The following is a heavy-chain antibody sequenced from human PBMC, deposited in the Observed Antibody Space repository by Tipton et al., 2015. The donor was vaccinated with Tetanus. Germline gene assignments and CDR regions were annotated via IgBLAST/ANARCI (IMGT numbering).Heavy chain of an antibody. CDR1: GYTFTNYG. CDR2: INPDSGGT. D-gene: IGHD1-7*01. CDR3: ARDSYVTGTTSHFDF. V-gene: IGHV1-2*02. J-gene: IGHJ4*02. Sequence: QSGAEVREPGASVKVSCKAFGYTFTNYGIHWVRQAPGQGLEWLGWINPDSGGTKYTQNFQGRVTMTRDTPTTTVYLELTSLKSDDTAVYYWARDSYVTGTTSHFDFWGQGSLVNVSS.